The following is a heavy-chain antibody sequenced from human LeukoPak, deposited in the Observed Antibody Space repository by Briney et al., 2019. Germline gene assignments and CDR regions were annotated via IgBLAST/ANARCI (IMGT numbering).Heavy chain of an antibody. J-gene: IGHJ4*02. V-gene: IGHV3-11*01. Sequence: PGGSLRLSCAASGFTVSSAYVSWIRQAPGKGLEWVSYISSSGTTISYTDSVKGRFTISRDNAKNSLYLQMNSLRAEDTAVYYCARDYRSTFDYWGQGTLVTVSS. CDR2: ISSSGTTI. CDR3: ARDYRSTFDY. D-gene: IGHD1-26*01. CDR1: GFTVSSAY.